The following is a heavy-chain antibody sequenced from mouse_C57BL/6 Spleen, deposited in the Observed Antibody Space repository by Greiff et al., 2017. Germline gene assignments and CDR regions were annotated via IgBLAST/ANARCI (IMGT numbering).Heavy chain of an antibody. CDR1: GYTFTSYW. CDR2: IHPNSGST. Sequence: VQLQQPGAELVKPGASVKLSCKASGYTFTSYWMHWVKQRPGQGLEWIGMIHPNSGSTNYNEKFKSKATLTVDKSSSTAYMQLSSLTSEDSAVYYCAREYDYDGGYFDVWGTGTTVTVSS. J-gene: IGHJ1*03. D-gene: IGHD2-4*01. CDR3: AREYDYDGGYFDV. V-gene: IGHV1-64*01.